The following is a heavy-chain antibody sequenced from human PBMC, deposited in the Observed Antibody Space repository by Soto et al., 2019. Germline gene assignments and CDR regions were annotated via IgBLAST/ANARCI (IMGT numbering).Heavy chain of an antibody. Sequence: QVQLVQSGAEVKKPGASVKVSCKASGYTFTGYYMHWVRQAPGQRLEWMGWINPNSGGTNYAQKFQGRVTMTRDTSISTAYMELSRLRSDDTAVYDCARPMYSSSWDGFDYWGQGTLVTVSS. CDR3: ARPMYSSSWDGFDY. CDR1: GYTFTGYY. D-gene: IGHD6-13*01. J-gene: IGHJ4*02. CDR2: INPNSGGT. V-gene: IGHV1-2*02.